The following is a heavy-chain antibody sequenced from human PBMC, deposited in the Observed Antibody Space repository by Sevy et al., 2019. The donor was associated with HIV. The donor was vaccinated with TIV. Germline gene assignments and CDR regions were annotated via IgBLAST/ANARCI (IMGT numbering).Heavy chain of an antibody. CDR2: IVVGSGNT. J-gene: IGHJ6*02. Sequence: ASVKVSCKASGFTFTSSAVQLVRQARGQRLEWIGWIVVGSGNTNYAQKFQERVTITRDMSTSTAYMELSSLRSEDTAVYYCAADTYCGGDCSLYYGMDVWGQGTTVTVSS. CDR3: AADTYCGGDCSLYYGMDV. CDR1: GFTFTSSA. D-gene: IGHD2-21*01. V-gene: IGHV1-58*01.